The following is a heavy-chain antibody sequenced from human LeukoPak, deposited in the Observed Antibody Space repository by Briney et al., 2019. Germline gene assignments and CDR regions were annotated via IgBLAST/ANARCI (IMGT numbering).Heavy chain of an antibody. V-gene: IGHV1-69*05. CDR1: GGAFSSYA. CDR2: IIPIFGTA. Sequence: SVKVSCKASGGAFSSYAISWVRQAPGQGLEWMGGIIPIFGTANYAQKFQGRVTITTDESTSTAYMELSSLRSEDTAVYYCARVRYDFWSGYPEGDNWFDPWGQGTLVTVSS. D-gene: IGHD3-3*01. J-gene: IGHJ5*02. CDR3: ARVRYDFWSGYPEGDNWFDP.